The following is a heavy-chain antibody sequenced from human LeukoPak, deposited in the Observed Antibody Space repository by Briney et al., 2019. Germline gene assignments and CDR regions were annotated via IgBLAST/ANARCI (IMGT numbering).Heavy chain of an antibody. CDR1: GYGFASYW. Sequence: GESLQIPCQASGYGFASYWIGWVRQTSGKGLEWMAIIHPNDASTIYSPSFQGQVTISADKSISTAYLQWSSLKASDTAMYYCARRAYYDSSGYAFDIWGQGTMVTVSS. V-gene: IGHV5-51*01. J-gene: IGHJ3*02. D-gene: IGHD3-22*01. CDR2: IHPNDAST. CDR3: ARRAYYDSSGYAFDI.